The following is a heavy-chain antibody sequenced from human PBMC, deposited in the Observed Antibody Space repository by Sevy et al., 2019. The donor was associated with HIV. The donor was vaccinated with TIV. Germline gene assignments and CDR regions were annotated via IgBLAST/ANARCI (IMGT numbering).Heavy chain of an antibody. V-gene: IGHV3-23*01. CDR3: AKWDRTFYGLDV. CDR1: GFTFSTYA. J-gene: IGHJ6*02. D-gene: IGHD1-26*01. Sequence: GGSLRLSCAASGFTFSTYAMSWVRQAPGKGLEWVSAISGSGGSTYYADSLKGRFTILRDNSKNTLSLQMNSLRAEDTAVYYCAKWDRTFYGLDVWGQGTTVTVSS. CDR2: ISGSGGST.